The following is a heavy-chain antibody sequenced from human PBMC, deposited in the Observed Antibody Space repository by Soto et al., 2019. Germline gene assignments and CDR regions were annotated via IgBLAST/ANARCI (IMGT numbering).Heavy chain of an antibody. CDR3: ARGSYDILTGWEGNWFDP. J-gene: IGHJ5*02. V-gene: IGHV3-11*01. Sequence: QVELVESGGGLGKPGGSLRLSCAASGFTFSDYYMSWIRQAPGKGLEWVSYISSSGSTIYYADSVKGRFTISRDNAKNSLYLQMNSLRAEDTAVYYCARGSYDILTGWEGNWFDPWGQGTLVTVSS. D-gene: IGHD3-9*01. CDR2: ISSSGSTI. CDR1: GFTFSDYY.